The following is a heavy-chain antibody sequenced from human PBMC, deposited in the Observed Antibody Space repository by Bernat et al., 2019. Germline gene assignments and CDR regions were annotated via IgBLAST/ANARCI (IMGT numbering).Heavy chain of an antibody. D-gene: IGHD6-19*01. CDR3: AREGSGWLYYFDY. CDR1: GFTFSSYG. CDR2: IWYDGSNK. J-gene: IGHJ4*02. Sequence: QVQLVESGGGVVQPGRSLRLSCAASGFTFSSYGMHWVRQAPGKGLEWVAVIWYDGSNKYYADSVKGRFTISRDNSKNTLYLQMNSLRAEDTAVYYCAREGSGWLYYFDYWGQGTLVTVSS. V-gene: IGHV3-33*01.